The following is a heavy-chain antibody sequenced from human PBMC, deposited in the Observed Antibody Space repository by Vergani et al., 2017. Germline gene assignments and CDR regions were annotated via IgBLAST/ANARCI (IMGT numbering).Heavy chain of an antibody. CDR2: ISYDGSNK. V-gene: IGHV3-30*04. J-gene: IGHJ1*01. D-gene: IGHD6-13*01. CDR1: GFTFSSYA. Sequence: QVQLVESGGGVVQPGRSLRLSCAASGFTFSSYAMHWVRQAPGKGLEWVAVISYDGSNKYYADYVKGRFTISRDNSKNTLYLQMNSLRAEDTAVYYCARAAIIAAAGPFQHWGQGTLVTVSS. CDR3: ARAAIIAAAGPFQH.